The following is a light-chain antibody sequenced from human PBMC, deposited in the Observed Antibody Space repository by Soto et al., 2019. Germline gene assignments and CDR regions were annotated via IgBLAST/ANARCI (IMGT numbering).Light chain of an antibody. CDR3: QQYYTTPAIT. Sequence: DIQMTQSPSSLSASVGDRVTITCQASQDISNYLNWYQQKPGKAPKLLIYDASNLQSGVPSRFSGSGSGTDFTLTIGSLQAEDVAVYYCQQYYTTPAITFGQGTRLEIK. CDR1: QDISNY. J-gene: IGKJ5*01. V-gene: IGKV1-33*01. CDR2: DAS.